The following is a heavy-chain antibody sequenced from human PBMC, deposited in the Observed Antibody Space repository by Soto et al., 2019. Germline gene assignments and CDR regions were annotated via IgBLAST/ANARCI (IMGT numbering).Heavy chain of an antibody. CDR1: GFTFSSYG. D-gene: IGHD6-13*01. CDR3: AKYHSSSWYGGGWFDP. V-gene: IGHV3-30*18. CDR2: ISYDGSNK. Sequence: QVQLVESGGGVVQPGRYLRLSCAASGFTFSSYGMHGVRQGPGKGLEWVAVISYDGSNKYYADSVKGRFTISRDNSKSTLYRQMNSLRAEDTAVYYCAKYHSSSWYGGGWFDPWGQGTLVTVSS. J-gene: IGHJ5*02.